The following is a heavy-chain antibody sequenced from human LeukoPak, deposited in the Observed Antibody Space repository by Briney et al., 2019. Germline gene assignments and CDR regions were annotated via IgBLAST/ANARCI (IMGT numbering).Heavy chain of an antibody. CDR3: ARVRVRYSSGWYVSSWFDP. D-gene: IGHD6-19*01. J-gene: IGHJ5*02. CDR1: GGTFSSYA. CDR2: IIPIFGTA. Sequence: SVKVSCKASGGTFSSYAISWVRQAPGQGLEWMGGIIPIFGTANYAQKFQGGVTITADESTSTAYMELSSLRSEDTAVYYCARVRVRYSSGWYVSSWFDPWGQGTLVTVSS. V-gene: IGHV1-69*13.